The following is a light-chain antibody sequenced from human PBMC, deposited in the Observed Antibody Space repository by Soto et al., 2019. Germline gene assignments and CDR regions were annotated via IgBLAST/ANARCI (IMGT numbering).Light chain of an antibody. J-gene: IGLJ2*01. V-gene: IGLV2-8*01. CDR2: EVS. CDR3: SSYAGSNNGDVV. CDR1: SSDVGVYNY. Sequence: QSALTQPPSASGSPGQSVTISCTGTSSDVGVYNYVSWYQQHPGKAPKLMIYEVSKRPSGVPDRFSGSKSGNTASLTVSGLQAEDEADYYCSSYAGSNNGDVVFGGGTKLTVL.